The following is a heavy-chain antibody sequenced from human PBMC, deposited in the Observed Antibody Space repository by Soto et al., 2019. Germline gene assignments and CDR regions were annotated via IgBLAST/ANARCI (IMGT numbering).Heavy chain of an antibody. J-gene: IGHJ4*02. CDR3: SRVPGL. CDR1: GGSISSGGYS. CDR2: IYHSGST. V-gene: IGHV4-30-2*01. Sequence: PSETLSLTCAVSGGSISSGGYSWSWIRQPPGKGLEWIGYIYHSGSTYYNPSLKSRVTISVDRSKNQFSLKLSSVTAADTAVYYCSRVPGLWGQGTLVTVSS.